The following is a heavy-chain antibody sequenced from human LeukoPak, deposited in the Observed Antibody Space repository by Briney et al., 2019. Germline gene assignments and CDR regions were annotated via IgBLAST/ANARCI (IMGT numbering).Heavy chain of an antibody. Sequence: SETLSLTCPVSGGSVSSGSYYWSWIRQPPGKGLEWIGYIYYSGSTNYNPSLKSRVTISVDTSKNQFSLKLSSVTAADTAVYYCARDSTTVTSYYNFASWGQGTLVTVSS. CDR2: IYYSGST. D-gene: IGHD1-26*01. J-gene: IGHJ4*02. CDR1: GGSVSSGSYY. V-gene: IGHV4-61*01. CDR3: ARDSTTVTSYYNFAS.